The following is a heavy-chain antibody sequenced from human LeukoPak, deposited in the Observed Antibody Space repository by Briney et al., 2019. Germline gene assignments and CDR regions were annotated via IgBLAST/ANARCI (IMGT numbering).Heavy chain of an antibody. CDR3: AIEDSRITIFGVVTFDAFDI. CDR1: GVSISSYY. V-gene: IGHV4-4*07. D-gene: IGHD3-3*01. J-gene: IGHJ3*02. CDR2: IYTSGST. Sequence: SETLSLTCTASGVSISSYYWSWIRQPAGKGLEWIGRIYTSGSTNYNPSFKSRVTMSVGTSTNQSSLKLSSVTAADTAADYCAIEDSRITIFGVVTFDAFDIWGQGTMVTVSS.